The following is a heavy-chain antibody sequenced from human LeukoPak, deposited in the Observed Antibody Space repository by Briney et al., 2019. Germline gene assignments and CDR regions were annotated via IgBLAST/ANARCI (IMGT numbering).Heavy chain of an antibody. Sequence: GRSLRLSCAASGFTFSSYAMHWVRQAPGKGLEWVAVISHDGSNKYYADSVKGRFTISRDNSKNTLYLQMNSLRAEDTAVYYCARINSVGSSRGYYFDYWGQGTLVTVSS. CDR2: ISHDGSNK. CDR1: GFTFSSYA. J-gene: IGHJ4*02. CDR3: ARINSVGSSRGYYFDY. D-gene: IGHD6-13*01. V-gene: IGHV3-30*04.